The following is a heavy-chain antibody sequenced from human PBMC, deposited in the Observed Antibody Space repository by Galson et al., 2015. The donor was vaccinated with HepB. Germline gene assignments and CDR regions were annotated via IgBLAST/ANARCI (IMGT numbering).Heavy chain of an antibody. V-gene: IGHV3-21*01. CDR2: ISSSSSYI. CDR1: GFTFSSYS. CDR3: ARDEVLGGWLQLWGHDAFDI. D-gene: IGHD5-24*01. Sequence: SLRLSCAASGFTFSSYSMNWVRPAPGKGLAWVSSISSSSSYIYYADSVKGRFTISRDNAKNSLYLQMNSLRAEDTAVYYCARDEVLGGWLQLWGHDAFDIWGQGTMVTVSS. J-gene: IGHJ3*02.